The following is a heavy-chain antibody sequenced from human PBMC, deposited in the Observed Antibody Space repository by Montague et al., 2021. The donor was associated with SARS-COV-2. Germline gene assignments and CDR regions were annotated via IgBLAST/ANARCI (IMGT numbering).Heavy chain of an antibody. CDR3: ARSRANVPSRPGFDY. Sequence: SETLSLTCTVSGASVASGNFYWSWIRQPPGKGLEWIGYIYYTGHTNYNPSLESRVTMPVDPSKNQFSLTLTSVTAADTAVYYCARSRANVPSRPGFDYWGQGALGSVSS. V-gene: IGHV4-61*01. CDR2: IYYTGHT. D-gene: IGHD6-6*01. CDR1: GASVASGNFY. J-gene: IGHJ4*02.